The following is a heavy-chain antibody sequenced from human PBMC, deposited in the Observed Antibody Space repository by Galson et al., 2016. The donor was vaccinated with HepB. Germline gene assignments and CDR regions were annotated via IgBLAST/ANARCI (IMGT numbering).Heavy chain of an antibody. Sequence: QSGAEVKKPGESLRISCEGSGYSFSTYWIGWVRQMPGKGLEWMGIIYPDDSDTRYSPSFQGQVTISADKSISTAYLQWSSLKASDTAMYYCARFGSDYYDTAGYMYFNSWGQGTLVTVSS. D-gene: IGHD3-22*01. CDR1: GYSFSTYW. J-gene: IGHJ4*02. CDR2: IYPDDSDT. V-gene: IGHV5-51*01. CDR3: ARFGSDYYDTAGYMYFNS.